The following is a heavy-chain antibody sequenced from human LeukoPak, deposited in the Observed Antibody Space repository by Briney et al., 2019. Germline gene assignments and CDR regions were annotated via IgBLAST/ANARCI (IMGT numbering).Heavy chain of an antibody. Sequence: ASVKVSCKASGYTFTGYYMHWVRQAPGQGLEWMGRINPNSGGTNYAQKFQGRVTMTRNTSISTAYMELSSLRSEDTAVYYCARVHGDYGGVSYWGQGTLVTVSS. J-gene: IGHJ4*02. V-gene: IGHV1-2*06. D-gene: IGHD4-17*01. CDR3: ARVHGDYGGVSY. CDR1: GYTFTGYY. CDR2: INPNSGGT.